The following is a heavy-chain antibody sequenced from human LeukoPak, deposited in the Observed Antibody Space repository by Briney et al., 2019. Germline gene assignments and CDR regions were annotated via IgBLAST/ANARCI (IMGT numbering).Heavy chain of an antibody. CDR3: ARKNGLDY. J-gene: IGHJ4*02. Sequence: ASVKVSCKASGYIFTSYYMYWVRQAPGQGLEWMGIINPSGGSIRYAQKFQGRVTMTRDTSTSTVYMELSSLRSEDTAVYYCARKNGLDYWGQGTLVTVSS. CDR1: GYIFTSYY. CDR2: INPSGGSI. V-gene: IGHV1-46*01.